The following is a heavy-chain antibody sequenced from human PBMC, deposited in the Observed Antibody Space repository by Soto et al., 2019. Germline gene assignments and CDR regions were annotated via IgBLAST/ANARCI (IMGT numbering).Heavy chain of an antibody. CDR2: VYNSGST. CDR1: GGSISSNY. J-gene: IGHJ4*02. CDR3: ARYRREAVAGYTLDN. Sequence: SETLSLTCTVSGGSISSNYWTWIRQPPGKGLEWIGYVYNSGSTNYNPSLKSRVTISEDTSKSQFSLKVNSMTAADTAVYYCARYRREAVAGYTLDNWGQGILVPVSS. D-gene: IGHD6-13*01. V-gene: IGHV4-59*01.